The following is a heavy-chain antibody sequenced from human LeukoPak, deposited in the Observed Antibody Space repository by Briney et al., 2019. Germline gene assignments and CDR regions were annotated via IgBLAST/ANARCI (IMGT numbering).Heavy chain of an antibody. D-gene: IGHD3-9*01. CDR1: GYTFTGYY. CDR3: ARGDGNYDILTGCSDY. V-gene: IGHV1-2*02. J-gene: IGHJ4*02. Sequence: GASVKVSCKASGYTFTGYYMHWVRQAPGQGLEWMGWINPNSGGTNYAQKFQGRVTMTRDTSISTAYMELSRLRSDDTAVYYCARGDGNYDILTGCSDYWGQGTLVTVSS. CDR2: INPNSGGT.